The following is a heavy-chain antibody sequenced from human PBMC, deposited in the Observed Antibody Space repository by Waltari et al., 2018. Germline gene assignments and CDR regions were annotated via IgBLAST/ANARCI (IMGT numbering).Heavy chain of an antibody. CDR3: ARDPHQIAVAHWFDP. CDR2: ISGSGSII. J-gene: IGHJ5*02. Sequence: EVQLVESGGGLVQPGGSLRLSCAASGFTFSVYDMNWVRQAPGKGLEWVSYISGSGSIIDYANSVKGRFIISRDNAKNSLYLQMNNLRAEDTAVYYCARDPHQIAVAHWFDPWGQGTLVTVSS. D-gene: IGHD2-2*01. V-gene: IGHV3-48*03. CDR1: GFTFSVYD.